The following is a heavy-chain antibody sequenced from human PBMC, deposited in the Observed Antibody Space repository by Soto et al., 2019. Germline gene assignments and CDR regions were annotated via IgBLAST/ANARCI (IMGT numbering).Heavy chain of an antibody. CDR1: GFTFSSYA. J-gene: IGHJ6*02. V-gene: IGHV3-23*01. CDR2: IDGSGGST. Sequence: GGSLRLSCAASGFTFSSYAMSWVRQAQGKGLEWVSAIDGSGGSTYYADSVKGRFTISRDNSKNTLYLQMNSLRGEDTAVHYCARVDGNDRGYGTGVWGQGTTVTVSS. CDR3: ARVDGNDRGYGTGV. D-gene: IGHD5-12*01.